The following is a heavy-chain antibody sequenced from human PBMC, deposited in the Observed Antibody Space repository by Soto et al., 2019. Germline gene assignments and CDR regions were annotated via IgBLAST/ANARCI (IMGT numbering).Heavy chain of an antibody. CDR3: TRDQGGSYYY. V-gene: IGHV1-18*01. Sequence: QVQLVQSGAEVKKPGASVKVSCKASGYTFTSYGISCVRQAPGQGLEWMGWISAYNGNTTYAQKFQGRVTMPTDTSTSTAYTELRSLRSEDTAVYYWTRDQGGSYYYRGQGTLVSFSS. CDR2: ISAYNGNT. CDR1: GYTFTSYG. D-gene: IGHD1-26*01. J-gene: IGHJ4*02.